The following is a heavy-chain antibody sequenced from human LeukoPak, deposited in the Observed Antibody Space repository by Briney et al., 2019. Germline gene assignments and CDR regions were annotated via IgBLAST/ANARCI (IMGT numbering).Heavy chain of an antibody. CDR1: GFTFSSYS. CDR3: ARDRGIAAQDY. V-gene: IGHV3-21*01. Sequence: GGSLRLSCAASGFTFSSYSMNWVRQAPGNGLEWVSSISSSSSYIYYADSVKGRFTISRDNAKNSLYLQMNSLRAEDTAVYYCARDRGIAAQDYWGQGTLVTVSS. CDR2: ISSSSSYI. D-gene: IGHD6-13*01. J-gene: IGHJ4*02.